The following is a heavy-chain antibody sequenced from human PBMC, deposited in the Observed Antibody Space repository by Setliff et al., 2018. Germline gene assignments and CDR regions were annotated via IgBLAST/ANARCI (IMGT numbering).Heavy chain of an antibody. J-gene: IGHJ4*02. Sequence: ASETLSLTCTFYGGPFSDYYWGWVRQTPGKGLEWIAEINPSGTTNYIPSLKSRLTISVDTSKRQFSLKLNSVTAADTAVYYCRFWSYVYKNDYWAQGTLVTVS. V-gene: IGHV4-34*01. CDR2: INPSGTT. CDR1: GGPFSDYY. D-gene: IGHD3-16*01. CDR3: RFWSYVYKNDY.